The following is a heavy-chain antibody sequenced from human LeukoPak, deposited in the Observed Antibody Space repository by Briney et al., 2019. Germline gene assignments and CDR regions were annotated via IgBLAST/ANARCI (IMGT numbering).Heavy chain of an antibody. CDR1: GFIFSDSA. J-gene: IGHJ4*02. CDR3: AREGLAAAANYYFDY. D-gene: IGHD6-13*01. CDR2: IWYDGSNK. Sequence: PGGSLKLSCAASGFIFSDSAIHWVRQAPGKGLEWVAVIWYDGSNKYYADSVKGRFTISRDNSKNTLYLQMNSLRAEDTAVYYCAREGLAAAANYYFDYWGQGTLVTVSS. V-gene: IGHV3-33*08.